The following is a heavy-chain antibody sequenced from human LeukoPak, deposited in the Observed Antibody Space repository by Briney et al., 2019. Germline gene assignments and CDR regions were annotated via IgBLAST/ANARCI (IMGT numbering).Heavy chain of an antibody. Sequence: GGSLRLSCEASGFTFCDHWMTWVRQAPGKGLEWVANIKQGGSQKYYVDSVKGRFTISRDDVKSTLFLQMNNLRAEDSALYYCARGPNFGDYVDFLDSWGQGTLVTVSS. J-gene: IGHJ4*02. CDR3: ARGPNFGDYVDFLDS. CDR2: IKQGGSQK. D-gene: IGHD4-17*01. CDR1: GFTFCDHW. V-gene: IGHV3-7*01.